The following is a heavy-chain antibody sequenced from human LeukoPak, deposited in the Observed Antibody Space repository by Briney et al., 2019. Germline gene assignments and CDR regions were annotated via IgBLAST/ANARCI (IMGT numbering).Heavy chain of an antibody. Sequence: ASVKVSCKTSGYPFTSYYIHWVRQAPGQGLEWMGIIFPSDANTRYTQNFQGRVTMTRDMSTSTVYMELSSLRYEDTAMYYCAREYASTYNFDFWGQGTLVTVSA. CDR2: IFPSDANT. CDR1: GYPFTSYY. V-gene: IGHV1-46*01. D-gene: IGHD2-8*01. CDR3: AREYASTYNFDF. J-gene: IGHJ4*02.